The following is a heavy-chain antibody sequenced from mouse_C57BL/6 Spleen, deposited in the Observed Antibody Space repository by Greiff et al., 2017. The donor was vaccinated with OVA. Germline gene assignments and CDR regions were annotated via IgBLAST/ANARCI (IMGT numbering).Heavy chain of an antibody. CDR1: GFTFSSYA. CDR3: ARDYSNGFAY. V-gene: IGHV5-4*01. J-gene: IGHJ3*01. Sequence: EVNVVESGGGLVKPGGSLKLSCAASGFTFSSYAMSWVRQTPEKRLEWVATISDGGSYTYYPDNVKGRFTISRDNAKNNLYLQMSHLKSEDTAMYYCARDYSNGFAYWGQGTLVTVSA. CDR2: ISDGGSYT. D-gene: IGHD2-5*01.